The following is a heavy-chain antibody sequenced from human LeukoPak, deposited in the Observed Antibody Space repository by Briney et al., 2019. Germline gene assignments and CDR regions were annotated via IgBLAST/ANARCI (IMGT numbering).Heavy chain of an antibody. J-gene: IGHJ5*02. V-gene: IGHV5-51*01. D-gene: IGHD1-1*01. CDR3: ARDRGKGENWFDP. Sequence: GESLKISCKGSGYSFTNYWIGWVRQMPGKGLEWMGIIYPSDSDTRYSPSFQGQVNISSDKSISTAYLEWSSLKASDTAMYYCARDRGKGENWFDPWGQGTLVTVSS. CDR2: IYPSDSDT. CDR1: GYSFTNYW.